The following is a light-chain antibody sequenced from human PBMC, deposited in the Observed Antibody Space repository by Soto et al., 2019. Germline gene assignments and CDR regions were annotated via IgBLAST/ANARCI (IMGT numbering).Light chain of an antibody. Sequence: EIQMTQSPSSLSASVGDRVTITCRASQSISTYLNWYQQKAGLAPKLLIYAASSLQSGVPSRFSGSGSGTDFTLTISSLQPEDFATYYCQQTYSTPPTFGQGTTGDI. J-gene: IGKJ1*01. CDR1: QSISTY. CDR2: AAS. V-gene: IGKV1-39*01. CDR3: QQTYSTPPT.